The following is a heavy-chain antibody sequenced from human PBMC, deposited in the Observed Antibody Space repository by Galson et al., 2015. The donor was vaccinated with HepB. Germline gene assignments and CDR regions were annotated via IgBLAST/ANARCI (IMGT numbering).Heavy chain of an antibody. CDR2: ISGRSDSI. CDR3: AKGVVDHYYYYGLDV. J-gene: IGHJ6*02. V-gene: IGHV3-23*01. D-gene: IGHD2-15*01. CDR1: GFTFNTYA. Sequence: SLRLSCAASGFTFNTYAMSWVRQAPGKGLEWVSAISGRSDSIYYVDSVKGRFTISRDNSKNTLYLQMNSLRDDDTAVYYCAKGVVDHYYYYGLDVWGQGTTVTVSS.